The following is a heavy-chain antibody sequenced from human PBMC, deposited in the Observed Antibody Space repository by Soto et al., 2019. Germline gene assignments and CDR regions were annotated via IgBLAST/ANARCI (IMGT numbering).Heavy chain of an antibody. CDR2: FDPEDGET. D-gene: IGHD2-15*01. J-gene: IGHJ3*02. CDR3: ATTMDIVVVVAALGAFDI. CDR1: GYTLTELS. Sequence: ASVKVSCKVSGYTLTELSMHWVRQAPGKGLEWMGGFDPEDGETIYAQKFQGRVTMTEDTSTDTAYMELSSLRSEDTAVYYCATTMDIVVVVAALGAFDIWGQGTMVTVSS. V-gene: IGHV1-24*01.